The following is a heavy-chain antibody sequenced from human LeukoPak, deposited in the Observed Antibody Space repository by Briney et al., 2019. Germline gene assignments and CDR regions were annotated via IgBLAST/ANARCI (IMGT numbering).Heavy chain of an antibody. CDR3: ARDRITDCSTTSCTIANWFDP. V-gene: IGHV1-2*02. Sequence: ASVKVSCKAAGYTFIDYNMHWVRQAPGQGLEWMGWINPNSGGTDYAQKFQGRVTMTRDTSIDTAYMELSRLTSDDTAVYYCARDRITDCSTTSCTIANWFDPWGHGTLVTVSS. D-gene: IGHD2-2*01. CDR1: GYTFIDYN. J-gene: IGHJ5*02. CDR2: INPNSGGT.